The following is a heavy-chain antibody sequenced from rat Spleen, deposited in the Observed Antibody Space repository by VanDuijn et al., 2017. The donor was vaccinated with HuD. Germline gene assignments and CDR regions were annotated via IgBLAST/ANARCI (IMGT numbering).Heavy chain of an antibody. D-gene: IGHD1-2*01. V-gene: IGHV5S13*01. J-gene: IGHJ1*01. CDR2: ISTGGGNT. CDR1: GFTFSNYD. Sequence: EVQLVESGGGLVQPGRSLKLSCEASGFTFSNYDMAWVRQAPTKGLEWIASISTGGGNTYYRDSVKGRFTIPRDNAKNTQYLQMDSLRSEDTATYYCARDYSNYFPYWYFDFWGPGTMVTVSS. CDR3: ARDYSNYFPYWYFDF.